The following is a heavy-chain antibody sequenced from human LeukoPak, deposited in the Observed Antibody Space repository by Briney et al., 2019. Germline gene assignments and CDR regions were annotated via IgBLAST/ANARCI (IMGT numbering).Heavy chain of an antibody. D-gene: IGHD3-22*01. CDR2: IIPIFGTA. Sequence: SVKVSCKASGGTFSSYAISWVRQAPGQGLEWMGGIIPIFGTANYAQKFQGRVTITTDESTSTAYMELSSLRSEDTAVYYCARSYYYDSSGSLRFQHWGQGTLVTVSS. J-gene: IGHJ1*01. CDR3: ARSYYYDSSGSLRFQH. V-gene: IGHV1-69*05. CDR1: GGTFSSYA.